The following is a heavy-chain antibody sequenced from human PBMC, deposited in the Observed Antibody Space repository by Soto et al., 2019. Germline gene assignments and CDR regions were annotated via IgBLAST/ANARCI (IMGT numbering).Heavy chain of an antibody. Sequence: QVQLMQSGAEVTKPGASVRLSCKTSGYSFTSYGLSWVRQAPGQGLEWMGWTVAGSGNRIYAQKFQDRINRHTATSTSTGYMGLRSLRSDDSALYLCARVAGYGSGSRRCDNWGQGTLVTVSS. V-gene: IGHV1-18*01. CDR3: ARVAGYGSGSRRCDN. D-gene: IGHD3-10*01. CDR1: GYSFTSYG. CDR2: TVAGSGNR. J-gene: IGHJ4*02.